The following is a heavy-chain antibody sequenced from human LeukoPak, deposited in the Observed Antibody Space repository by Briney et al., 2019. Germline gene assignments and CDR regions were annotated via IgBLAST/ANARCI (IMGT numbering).Heavy chain of an antibody. J-gene: IGHJ5*02. CDR3: ARESLTWLQSRTSWFDP. Sequence: SSETLSLTCTVSGGSISSSSYYWGWIRQPPGKGLEWIGSIYYSGSTYYNPSLKSRVTISVDTSKNQFSLRLSSVTAADTAVYYCARESLTWLQSRTSWFDPWGQGTLVTVSS. D-gene: IGHD5-24*01. CDR2: IYYSGST. CDR1: GGSISSSSYY. V-gene: IGHV4-39*07.